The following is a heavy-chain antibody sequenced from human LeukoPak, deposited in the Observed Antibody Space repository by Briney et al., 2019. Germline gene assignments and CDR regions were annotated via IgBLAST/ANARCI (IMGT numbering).Heavy chain of an antibody. CDR2: IGTAGDT. CDR1: GFTFSSYA. D-gene: IGHD3-10*01. J-gene: IGHJ4*02. Sequence: GGSLRLSCAASGFTFSSYAMSWVRQAPGKGLEWVSAIGTAGDTYYPGSVKGRFTISRENAKNSLYLQMNSLRAGDTAVYYCARAPSGSGSYYFDYWGQGTLVTVSS. V-gene: IGHV3-13*01. CDR3: ARAPSGSGSYYFDY.